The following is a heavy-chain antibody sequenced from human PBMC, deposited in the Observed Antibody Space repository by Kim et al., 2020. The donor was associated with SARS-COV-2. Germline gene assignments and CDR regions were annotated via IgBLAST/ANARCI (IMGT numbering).Heavy chain of an antibody. J-gene: IGHJ4*02. Sequence: GGSLRLSCAASGLTFSSYEMNWVRQAPGKGLAWVSYISSSGSTIYYAESVKGRFTISRDNAKNSLYLQMNSLRAEDTAVYYCARDMRDGLIWGQGTLVTVSS. V-gene: IGHV3-48*03. CDR3: ARDMRDGLI. D-gene: IGHD3-16*01. CDR1: GLTFSSYE. CDR2: ISSSGSTI.